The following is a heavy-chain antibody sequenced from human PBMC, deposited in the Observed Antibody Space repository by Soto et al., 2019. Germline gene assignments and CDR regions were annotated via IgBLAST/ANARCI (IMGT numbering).Heavy chain of an antibody. D-gene: IGHD5-18*01. V-gene: IGHV4-59*01. CDR1: GGSINSYY. J-gene: IGHJ4*02. CDR3: AREFEGGGYSYGFDY. CDR2: IYYSGST. Sequence: SETLSLACTVSGGSINSYYWSWIRQPPGKGLEWIGYIYYSGSTNYNPSLKSRVSISVDTSKNQFSLKLSSVTAADTAVYYRAREFEGGGYSYGFDYWGQGTLVTVSS.